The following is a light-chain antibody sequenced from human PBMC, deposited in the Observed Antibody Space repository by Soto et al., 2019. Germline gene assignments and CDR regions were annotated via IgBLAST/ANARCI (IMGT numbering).Light chain of an antibody. V-gene: IGKV1-5*03. CDR1: QSISSW. CDR2: KAS. Sequence: DIQMTQYPSTLSASVGDRVTITCRASQSISSWLAWYQQKPGKAPKLLIYKASSLESGVPSRFSGSGSGTEFTLTISSLQPDDFATYYCQQYKSFWTFGQGTKV. J-gene: IGKJ1*01. CDR3: QQYKSFWT.